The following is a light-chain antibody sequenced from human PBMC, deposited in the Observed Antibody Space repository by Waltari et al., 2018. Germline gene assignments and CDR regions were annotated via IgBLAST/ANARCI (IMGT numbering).Light chain of an antibody. CDR1: SRDVGGYNY. V-gene: IGLV2-14*01. CDR3: SSYTSSSKL. J-gene: IGLJ1*01. Sequence: QSALTQPASVSGSPGQSITISCTGTSRDVGGYNYVSWYQQHPGKAPKLMIYEVSNRPSGVSNRFSGSKSGNTASLTISGLQAEDEADYYCSSYTSSSKLFGTGTKVTVL. CDR2: EVS.